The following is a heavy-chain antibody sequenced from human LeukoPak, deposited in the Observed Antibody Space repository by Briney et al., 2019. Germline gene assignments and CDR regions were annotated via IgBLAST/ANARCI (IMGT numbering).Heavy chain of an antibody. Sequence: GGSLRLSCAASGFTFSSYAMSWVRQAPGKGLEWVSAISGSGGSTYYADSVKGRFTISRDNSKNTLYLQMNSLRAEDTAVYYCAKDSYYDFWSGYSQSDYWGQGTLVTVS. CDR2: ISGSGGST. V-gene: IGHV3-23*01. CDR1: GFTFSSYA. J-gene: IGHJ4*02. D-gene: IGHD3-3*01. CDR3: AKDSYYDFWSGYSQSDY.